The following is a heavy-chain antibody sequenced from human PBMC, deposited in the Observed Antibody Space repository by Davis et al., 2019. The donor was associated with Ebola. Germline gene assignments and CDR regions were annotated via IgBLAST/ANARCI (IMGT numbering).Heavy chain of an antibody. J-gene: IGHJ4*02. D-gene: IGHD2-21*02. CDR1: GFIFSNYE. Sequence: SLKISFAASGFIFSNYEMNWVRQAPGKGLEWISYISSVGSTIYYADSVKGRFTISRDNAKNSLSLQMNSLRAEDTAVYYCARLATAKGPFDYWGRGTLVTVSS. CDR3: ARLATAKGPFDY. CDR2: ISSVGSTI. V-gene: IGHV3-48*03.